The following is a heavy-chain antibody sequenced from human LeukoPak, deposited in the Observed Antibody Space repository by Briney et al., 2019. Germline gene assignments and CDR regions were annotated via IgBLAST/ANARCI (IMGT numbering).Heavy chain of an antibody. J-gene: IGHJ6*02. CDR2: ISSSGGST. CDR3: AEGTTVTAYYYGMDV. V-gene: IGHV3-23*01. CDR1: GFTFSSYA. Sequence: GGSLRLSCAASGFTFSSYAMSWVRQAPGKGLEWASAISSSGGSTYYADSVKGRFTISRDNSKNTLYLQMNSLRAEDTAVYYCAEGTTVTAYYYGMDVWGQGTTVTVSS. D-gene: IGHD4-11*01.